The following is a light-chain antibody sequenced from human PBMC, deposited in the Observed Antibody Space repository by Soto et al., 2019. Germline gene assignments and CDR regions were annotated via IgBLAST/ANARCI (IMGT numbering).Light chain of an antibody. CDR1: QDISNY. CDR3: QQYDNLLSLT. Sequence: DIQMTQSPYSLSASVGDRVTITCQASQDISNYLNWYQQKPGKAPKLLIYDASNLETGVPSRFSGSGYGTDFTFTISSLQPEDMATYYCQQYDNLLSLTFGGGTKVEIK. CDR2: DAS. V-gene: IGKV1-33*01. J-gene: IGKJ4*01.